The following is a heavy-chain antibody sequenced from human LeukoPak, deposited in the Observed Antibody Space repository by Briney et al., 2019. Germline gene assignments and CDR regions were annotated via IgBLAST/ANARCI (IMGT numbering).Heavy chain of an antibody. CDR1: GFTFSSYG. D-gene: IGHD6-13*01. CDR2: IRYDGSNK. Sequence: PGGSLRLSCAASGFTFSSYGMHWVRQAPGKGLEWVAFIRYDGSNKYYADSVKGRFTISRDNSKNTLYLQMNSLRAEDTAVYYCAKDRGSSWYDAFDIWGQGTMVTVSS. CDR3: AKDRGSSWYDAFDI. J-gene: IGHJ3*02. V-gene: IGHV3-30*02.